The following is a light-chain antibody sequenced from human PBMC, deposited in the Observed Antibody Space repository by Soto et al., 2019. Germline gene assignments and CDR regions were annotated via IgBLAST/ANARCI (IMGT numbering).Light chain of an antibody. J-gene: IGKJ4*01. V-gene: IGKV3-15*01. CDR3: QQYHQWPLT. CDR2: DAS. CDR1: QSISSN. Sequence: ERVMTQSPATLSVSPGERATLSCRASQSISSNLAWYQQKPGQAPRLLIYDASTRATGIPARFSGSGSGTEFTLTISSLQSEDFAIYYCQQYHQWPLTFGGGTKVEIK.